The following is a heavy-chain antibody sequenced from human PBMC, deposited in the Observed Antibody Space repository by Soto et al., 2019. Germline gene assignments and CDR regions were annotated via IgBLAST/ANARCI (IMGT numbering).Heavy chain of an antibody. CDR2: ISGSGGNT. J-gene: IGHJ5*02. CDR1: GFTFSNYA. D-gene: IGHD6-6*01. V-gene: IGHV3-23*01. CDR3: AKAGLSTIEARPSWFDP. Sequence: PGGSLRLSCAASGFTFSNYAMSWVRQAPGKGLEWVSVISGSGGNTFYADSVKGRFTISRDNSKNTLSLQLNSLRAEDTAIYYCAKAGLSTIEARPSWFDPWGQRTLVTVSS.